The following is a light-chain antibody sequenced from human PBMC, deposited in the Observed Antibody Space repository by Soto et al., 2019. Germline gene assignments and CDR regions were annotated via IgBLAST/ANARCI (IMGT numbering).Light chain of an antibody. CDR2: VND. J-gene: IGLJ1*01. CDR3: ASWVCTLNVND. Sequence: QSVRTQPPSASGTPGQRVTISCSASTSNIGDNTVGWYQHLPGSAPKVLIYVNDQRPSGVPDRFSGSRSGTSASLTISGLQSVEVADYSCASWVCTLNVNDFGTGS. V-gene: IGLV1-44*01. CDR1: TSNIGDNT.